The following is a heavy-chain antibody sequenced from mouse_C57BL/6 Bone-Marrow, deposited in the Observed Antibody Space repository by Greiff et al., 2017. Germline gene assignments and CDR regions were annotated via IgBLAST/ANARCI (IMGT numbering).Heavy chain of an antibody. Sequence: QVQLKQSGAELVRPGASVKISCKASGYTFTNYWIGWAKQRPGHGLEWIGDIYPGGGYTNYNEKFKGKATLTADKSSSTAYMQFSSLTSEDAAINYCATSSSPAGFAYWGQGTLVTVSA. D-gene: IGHD1-1*01. CDR2: IYPGGGYT. CDR1: GYTFTNYW. J-gene: IGHJ3*01. V-gene: IGHV1-63*01. CDR3: ATSSSPAGFAY.